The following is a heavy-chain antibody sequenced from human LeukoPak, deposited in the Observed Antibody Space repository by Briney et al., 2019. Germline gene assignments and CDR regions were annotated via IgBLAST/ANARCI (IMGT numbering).Heavy chain of an antibody. CDR3: ARDQALYFSYGDY. Sequence: PGGSLRLTCAASGFTFRTFSMNWVRQAPGKGLEWLAAIFYDGSNKYYADTVKGRFTISRDNSKNTLYLQVNSLRAEDTAVYYCARDQALYFSYGDYWGQGALVTVSS. CDR1: GFTFRTFS. D-gene: IGHD2/OR15-2a*01. J-gene: IGHJ4*02. CDR2: IFYDGSNK. V-gene: IGHV3-33*08.